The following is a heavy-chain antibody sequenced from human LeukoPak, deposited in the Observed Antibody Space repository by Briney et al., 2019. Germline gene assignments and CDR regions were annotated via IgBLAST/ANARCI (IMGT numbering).Heavy chain of an antibody. J-gene: IGHJ6*03. Sequence: GGSLRLSCAASGFSFSSYSMNWVRQAPGKGLEWVASINSSSSYIYYADSVKGRFTISRDNAKNSLYLQMNSLRAEDTAVYYCASAVTTGGWYYYYYMDVWGKGTTVTVSS. V-gene: IGHV3-21*01. CDR2: INSSSSYI. CDR3: ASAVTTGGWYYYYYMDV. CDR1: GFSFSSYS. D-gene: IGHD4-11*01.